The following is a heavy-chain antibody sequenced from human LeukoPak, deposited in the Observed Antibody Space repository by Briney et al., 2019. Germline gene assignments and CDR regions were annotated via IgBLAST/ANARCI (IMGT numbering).Heavy chain of an antibody. CDR1: GGSISSSSYY. CDR2: IYTSGST. V-gene: IGHV4-61*02. CDR3: ARDRKFDP. Sequence: SETLSLTCTVSGGSISSSSYYWSWIRQPAGKGLEWIGRIYTSGSTNYNPSLKSRVTISVDTSKNQFSLKLSSVTAADTAVYYCARDRKFDPWGQGTLVTVSS. J-gene: IGHJ5*02.